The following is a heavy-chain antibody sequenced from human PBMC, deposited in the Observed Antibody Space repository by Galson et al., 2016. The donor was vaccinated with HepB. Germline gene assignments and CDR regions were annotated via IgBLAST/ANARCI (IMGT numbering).Heavy chain of an antibody. J-gene: IGHJ6*02. CDR2: INPNSGGT. V-gene: IGHV1-2*04. D-gene: IGHD2-2*01. CDR3: AREEVYCSSISCPPGDYYYYGMDV. CDR1: GYTFIAYY. Sequence: SVKVSCKASGYTFIAYYMHWVRQAPGQGLEWMGWINPNSGGTNYAQKFQGWVTMTRDTSISTAYMEVSRLRSDDTAVYYCAREEVYCSSISCPPGDYYYYGMDVWGQGTTVTVSS.